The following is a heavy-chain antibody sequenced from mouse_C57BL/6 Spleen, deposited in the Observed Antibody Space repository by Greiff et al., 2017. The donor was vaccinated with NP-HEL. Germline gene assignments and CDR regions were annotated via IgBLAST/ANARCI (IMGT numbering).Heavy chain of an antibody. J-gene: IGHJ3*01. Sequence: QVHVKQSGAELVRPGSSVKLSCKASGYTFTSYWMHWVKQRPIQGLEWIGNIDPSDSETHYNQKFKDKATLTVDKSSSTAYMQLSSLTSEDSAVYYCARGDGNYLFAYWGQGTLVTVSA. CDR1: GYTFTSYW. D-gene: IGHD2-1*01. CDR3: ARGDGNYLFAY. V-gene: IGHV1-52*01. CDR2: IDPSDSET.